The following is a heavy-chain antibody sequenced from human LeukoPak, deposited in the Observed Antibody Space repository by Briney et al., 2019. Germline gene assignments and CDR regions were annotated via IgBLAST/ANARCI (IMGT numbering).Heavy chain of an antibody. D-gene: IGHD6-19*01. CDR1: GFTFSSYG. Sequence: PGGSLRLSCAASGFTFSSYGMHWVRQAPGKGLEWVAFIRYDGSNKYYADSVKGRFTISRDNSKNTLYLQMNSLRAEDTAVYYCANLGLSIAVAGNGGYWGQGTLVTVSS. V-gene: IGHV3-30*02. J-gene: IGHJ4*02. CDR2: IRYDGSNK. CDR3: ANLGLSIAVAGNGGY.